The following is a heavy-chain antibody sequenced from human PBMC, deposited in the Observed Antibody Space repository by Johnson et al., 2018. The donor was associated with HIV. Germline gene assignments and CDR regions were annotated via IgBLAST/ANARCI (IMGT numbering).Heavy chain of an antibody. CDR3: AKNYYGSGRGAFDI. J-gene: IGHJ3*02. V-gene: IGHV3-30*02. Sequence: QEQLVESGGGVVQPGGSLRLSCATSVFMFSNYGMHWVRQAPGKGLEWVAFIRYDGSNKYYADSVKGRFTISRDNSKNTLYLQMNSLRVEDTAVYYCAKNYYGSGRGAFDIWGQGTMVTVSS. D-gene: IGHD3-10*01. CDR2: IRYDGSNK. CDR1: VFMFSNYG.